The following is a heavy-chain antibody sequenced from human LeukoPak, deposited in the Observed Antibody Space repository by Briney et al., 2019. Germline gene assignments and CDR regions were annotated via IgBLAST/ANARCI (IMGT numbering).Heavy chain of an antibody. V-gene: IGHV3-21*01. Sequence: GGSLRLSCAASGFTFSSYSMNWVRQAPGKGLEWVSFVSTSGSYIYYADSVKGRFTISRDNAKNSLYLQMNSLRAEDTAVYYCASQTPRRLPIAVADYSDYWGQGTLVTVSS. CDR1: GFTFSSYS. CDR3: ASQTPRRLPIAVADYSDY. J-gene: IGHJ4*02. D-gene: IGHD6-19*01. CDR2: VSTSGSYI.